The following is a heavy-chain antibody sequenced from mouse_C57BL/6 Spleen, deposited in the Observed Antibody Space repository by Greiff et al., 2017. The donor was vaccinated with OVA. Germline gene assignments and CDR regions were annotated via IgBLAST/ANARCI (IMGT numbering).Heavy chain of an antibody. CDR1: GYSFTDYN. J-gene: IGHJ3*01. CDR2: INPNYGTT. D-gene: IGHD1-1*01. V-gene: IGHV1-39*01. CDR3: ARAFYYYGSIPWFAY. Sequence: VHVKQSGPELVKPGASVKISCKASGYSFTDYNMNWVKQSNGKSLEWIGVINPNYGTTSYNQKFKGKATLTVDQSSSTAYMQLNSLTSEDSAVYYCARAFYYYGSIPWFAYWGQGTLVTVSA.